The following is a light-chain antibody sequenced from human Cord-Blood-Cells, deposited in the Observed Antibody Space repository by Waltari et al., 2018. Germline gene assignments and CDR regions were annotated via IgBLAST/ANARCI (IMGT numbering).Light chain of an antibody. Sequence: QSALTQPASVSGSPGQSITISCTGTSSDVGRYNLLSWYQQHPGKAPKPMIYEGSKRPSGVSNRFSGSKSGNTASLTISGLQAEDEADYYCCSYAGSSTVFGGGTKLTVL. CDR3: CSYAGSSTV. V-gene: IGLV2-23*01. J-gene: IGLJ3*02. CDR1: SSDVGRYNL. CDR2: EGS.